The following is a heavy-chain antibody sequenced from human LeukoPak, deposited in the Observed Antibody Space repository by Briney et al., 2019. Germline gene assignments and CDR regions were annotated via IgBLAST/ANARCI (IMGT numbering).Heavy chain of an antibody. CDR1: GYTFTSYD. CDR3: ARDLSSSSPWFDP. J-gene: IGHJ5*02. CDR2: MNPNSGNT. Sequence: ASVKVSCKVSGYTFTSYDINWVRQATGQGLEWRGWMNPNSGNTGYAQKFQGRVTMTRNTSISTAYMELSSLRSEDTAVYYCARDLSSSSPWFDPWGQGTLVTVSS. V-gene: IGHV1-8*01. D-gene: IGHD6-6*01.